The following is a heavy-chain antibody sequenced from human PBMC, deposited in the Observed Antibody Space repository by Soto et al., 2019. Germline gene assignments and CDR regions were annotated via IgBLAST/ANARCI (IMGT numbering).Heavy chain of an antibody. CDR3: ARMSYGCTPYPNFDF. J-gene: IGHJ4*02. Sequence: SETLSLTCTVSGDSLSSGYYWDWIRQPPGKGLEWIGSIYHSGSTYYNQSLKSRVTISVDTSKSQFSRRLSSVTSADTAVYYCARMSYGCTPYPNFDFWVPVTLDTV. D-gene: IGHD4-17*01. CDR2: IYHSGST. V-gene: IGHV4-38-2*02. CDR1: GDSLSSGYY.